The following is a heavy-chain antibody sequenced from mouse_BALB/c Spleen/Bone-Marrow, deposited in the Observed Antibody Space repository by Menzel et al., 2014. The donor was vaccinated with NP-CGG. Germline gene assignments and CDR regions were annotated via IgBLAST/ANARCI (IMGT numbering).Heavy chain of an antibody. CDR2: IRNKANGYTT. Sequence: VHVKQSGGGLVQPGGSLRLSCATSGFTFTDYYMSWVRQPPGKALEWLGFIRNKANGYTTEYSASVKGRFTISRDNSQSILYLQMNTLRAEDSAIYYCARDDYYAMDYWGQGTSVTVSS. CDR1: GFTFTDYY. CDR3: ARDDYYAMDY. J-gene: IGHJ4*01. V-gene: IGHV7-3*02.